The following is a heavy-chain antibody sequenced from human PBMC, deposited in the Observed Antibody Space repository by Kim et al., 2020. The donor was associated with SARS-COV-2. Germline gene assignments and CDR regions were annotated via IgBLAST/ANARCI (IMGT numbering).Heavy chain of an antibody. J-gene: IGHJ4*02. CDR3: VRARRITMVRGVIITDYFDY. CDR2: IKQDGSEK. D-gene: IGHD3-10*01. V-gene: IGHV3-7*03. Sequence: GGSLRLSCAASGFTFSSYWMSWVRQAPGKGLEWVANIKQDGSEKYYVDSVKGRFTISRDNAKNSLYLQMNSLRAEDTAVYFCVRARRITMVRGVIITDYFDYWGQGTLVTVSS. CDR1: GFTFSSYW.